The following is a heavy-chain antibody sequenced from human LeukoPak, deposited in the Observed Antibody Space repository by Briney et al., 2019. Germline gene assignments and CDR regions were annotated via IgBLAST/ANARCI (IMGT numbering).Heavy chain of an antibody. V-gene: IGHV3-23*01. CDR3: AKGLGTSGYHDY. J-gene: IGHJ4*02. CDR2: ISDSGDRT. CDR1: GFPLSNYA. Sequence: GGSLRLSCAAAGFPLSNYAMTWVRQAPGKGLERVSGISDSGDRTYYADPVKGRFTISRDNSKNMLYLHMNGLRVENTALYYCAKGLGTSGYHDYWGQGTLVTVSS. D-gene: IGHD3-22*01.